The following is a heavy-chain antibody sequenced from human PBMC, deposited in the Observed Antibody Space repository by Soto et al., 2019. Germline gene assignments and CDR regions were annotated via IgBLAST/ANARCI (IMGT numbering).Heavy chain of an antibody. D-gene: IGHD3-10*01. Sequence: PGGSLRLSCTTSGFFFSDYYMTWIRQAPGKGLEWVSYISATGSTIYYADSVKGRFTVSRDHTKKSLFLQMNSLRPEDTAVYYCAMEFTGNYYYAMDVWGQGTAVTVSS. J-gene: IGHJ6*01. CDR1: GFFFSDYY. V-gene: IGHV3-11*01. CDR2: ISATGSTI. CDR3: AMEFTGNYYYAMDV.